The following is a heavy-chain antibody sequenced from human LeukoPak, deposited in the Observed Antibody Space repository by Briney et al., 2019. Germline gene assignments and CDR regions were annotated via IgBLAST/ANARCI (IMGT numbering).Heavy chain of an antibody. CDR2: INPRSGGT. Sequence: ASVKVSCKASGYSFSDHYIRWVRQAPGQGLEWMGRINPRSGGTKYAQNFQGSVTMTRDTSITTAYMELTRLGSDDTALYYCARQVGHTSGWYFFDFWGQGTLVTVSS. D-gene: IGHD6-19*01. CDR3: ARQVGHTSGWYFFDF. CDR1: GYSFSDHY. J-gene: IGHJ4*02. V-gene: IGHV1-2*06.